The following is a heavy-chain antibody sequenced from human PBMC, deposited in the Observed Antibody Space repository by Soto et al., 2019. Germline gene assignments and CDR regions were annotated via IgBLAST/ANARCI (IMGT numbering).Heavy chain of an antibody. J-gene: IGHJ3*02. D-gene: IGHD2-21*01. Sequence: QVQLQESGPGLVKPSGTLSLTCAVSGVSISIPNWWAWVRQAPGKGLEWIGEIDHSGTTNYNPSLTRRVTLSRDRSTNQGSLMLTSVAAADTAVYFCSCGKFYAFDIWGRGTMVTVSS. CDR2: IDHSGTT. CDR1: GVSISIPNW. V-gene: IGHV4-4*02. CDR3: SCGKFYAFDI.